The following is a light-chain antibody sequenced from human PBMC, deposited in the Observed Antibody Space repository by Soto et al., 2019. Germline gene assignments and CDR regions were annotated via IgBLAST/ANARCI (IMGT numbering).Light chain of an antibody. J-gene: IGLJ1*01. CDR3: SSYTSRTTLNV. CDR2: EVN. Sequence: LTQTSSLSGSPGQSITISCTGTSSDVGGYNYVPWYQHHPGKAPKLMIYEVNNRPSGVSNRFSGSKSGNTASLTISGLQAEDEADYYCSSYTSRTTLNVFGSGTKVTVL. CDR1: SSDVGGYNY. V-gene: IGLV2-14*01.